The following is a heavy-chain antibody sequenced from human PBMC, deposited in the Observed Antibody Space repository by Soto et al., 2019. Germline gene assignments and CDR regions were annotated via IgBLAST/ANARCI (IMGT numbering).Heavy chain of an antibody. CDR3: AKYSSSWYYFDY. V-gene: IGHV3-11*06. CDR1: GFTFSDYY. J-gene: IGHJ4*02. CDR2: ISSSSSYT. D-gene: IGHD6-13*01. Sequence: QVQLVESGGSLVKPGGSLRLSCAASGFTFSDYYMSWIRQAPGKGLEWVSYISSSSSYTNYADSVKGRFTISRDNAKNSLYLQMNSLRAEDTAVYYCAKYSSSWYYFDYWGQGTLVTVSS.